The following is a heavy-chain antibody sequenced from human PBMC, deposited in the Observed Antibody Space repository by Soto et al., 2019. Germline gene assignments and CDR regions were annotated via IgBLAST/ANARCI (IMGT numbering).Heavy chain of an antibody. CDR2: VNPDTGVA. CDR1: GYTFTDYF. D-gene: IGHD3-16*01. CDR3: ARDPIRGGVPYFFDF. J-gene: IGHJ4*02. V-gene: IGHV1-2*02. Sequence: ASVKVSCKASGYTFTDYFVHWVRLAPGQGLEWMGWVNPDTGVATFPQKFQGRVTVTRDTSINTDYMELTHLTSEDTGIYYCARDPIRGGVPYFFDFWGRGTQVTVSS.